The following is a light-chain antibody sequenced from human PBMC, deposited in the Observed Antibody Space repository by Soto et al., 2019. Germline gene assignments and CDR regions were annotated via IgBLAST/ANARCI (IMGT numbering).Light chain of an antibody. CDR1: QGISSY. CDR3: QQLNSYPRWT. J-gene: IGKJ1*01. Sequence: DIQLTQSPSFRSASVGDRVTITCRASQGISSYLAWYQQKPGIAPKLLIYAASTLHSGVPSRFSGSGSGTEFTLTISSLQPEDCATDYCQQLNSYPRWTFGQGPKVEIK. V-gene: IGKV1-9*01. CDR2: AAS.